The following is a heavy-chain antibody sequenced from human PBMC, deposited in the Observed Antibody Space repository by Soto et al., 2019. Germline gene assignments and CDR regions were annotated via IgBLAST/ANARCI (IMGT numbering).Heavy chain of an antibody. CDR2: INPKNGAT. D-gene: IGHD5-12*01. Sequence: ASVKVSCKASGYSFTGYSMHWVRQAPGQGLEWMGWINPKNGATNYAQKFQGWVTMTRDTSISTAYMELSRLRSDDTAVYYCARGIYISYEYSSSWFDPSGPGTFGT. J-gene: IGHJ5*02. V-gene: IGHV1-2*04. CDR1: GYSFTGYS. CDR3: ARGIYISYEYSSSWFDP.